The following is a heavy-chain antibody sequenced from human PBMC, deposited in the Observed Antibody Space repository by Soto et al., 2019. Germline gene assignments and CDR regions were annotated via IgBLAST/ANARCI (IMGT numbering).Heavy chain of an antibody. Sequence: ASVKVSCKASDYTFTSYGIIWVRQAPGQGLEWIGWISAYNGKTNYAQKFRGRVTITTDISTTTAYMEMRSLRSDDTAVYYCARSGSSWNLREFDYWGQGTLVTVSS. D-gene: IGHD6-13*01. CDR3: ARSGSSWNLREFDY. J-gene: IGHJ4*02. CDR1: DYTFTSYG. CDR2: ISAYNGKT. V-gene: IGHV1-18*01.